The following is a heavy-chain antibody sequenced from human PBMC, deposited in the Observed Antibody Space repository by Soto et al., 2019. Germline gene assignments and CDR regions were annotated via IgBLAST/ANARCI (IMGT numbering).Heavy chain of an antibody. Sequence: ASVKVSCKASGYSFTSYDINWVRQATGQGLEWMGWMNPNSGNTGYAQKFQGRVTMTRNTSISTAYMELSSLRSEDTAVYYCARGFFFRTKAVLTFKHWGQGTLVTVSS. D-gene: IGHD1-1*01. CDR3: ARGFFFRTKAVLTFKH. J-gene: IGHJ1*01. V-gene: IGHV1-8*01. CDR2: MNPNSGNT. CDR1: GYSFTSYD.